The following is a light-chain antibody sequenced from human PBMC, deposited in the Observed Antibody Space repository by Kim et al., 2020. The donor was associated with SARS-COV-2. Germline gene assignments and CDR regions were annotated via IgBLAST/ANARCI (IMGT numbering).Light chain of an antibody. J-gene: IGKJ2*01. CDR2: DVS. CDR1: QSISSW. V-gene: IGKV1-5*01. CDR3: QEYYSYSSRT. Sequence: ASGGDRVTITCRASQSISSWLAWYQQKPGKAPKLLIYDVSTLETGVPSRFSGSRSGTEFTLTISSLQPDDFATYYCQEYYSYSSRTFGQGTKLEI.